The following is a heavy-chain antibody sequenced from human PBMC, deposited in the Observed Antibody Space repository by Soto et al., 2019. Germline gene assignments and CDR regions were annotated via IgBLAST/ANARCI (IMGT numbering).Heavy chain of an antibody. V-gene: IGHV1-69*01. D-gene: IGHD2-15*01. CDR3: AGSQDSVVVVAATPYGMDV. J-gene: IGHJ6*02. CDR2: IIPIFGTA. Sequence: QVQLVQSGAEVKKPGSSVKVSCKASGGTFSSYAISWVRQAPGQGLEWMGGIIPIFGTANYAQKFQGRVTITADESTLTADMELSRLRSDDTAVYYCAGSQDSVVVVAATPYGMDVWGQGTTVTVSS. CDR1: GGTFSSYA.